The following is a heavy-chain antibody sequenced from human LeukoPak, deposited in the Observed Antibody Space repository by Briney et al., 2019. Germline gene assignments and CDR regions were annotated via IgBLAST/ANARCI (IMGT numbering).Heavy chain of an antibody. J-gene: IGHJ6*03. CDR1: GGTFSSYA. Sequence: ASVKVSCKASGGTFSSYAISWVRQAPGQGLEWMGGIIPIFGTANYAQKFQGRVTITTDESTSTAYMELSSLRSEDTAVYYCATARGVVTVYFYYVDVWGKETTVTVSS. CDR3: ATARGVVTVYFYYVDV. V-gene: IGHV1-69*05. D-gene: IGHD4-23*01. CDR2: IIPIFGTA.